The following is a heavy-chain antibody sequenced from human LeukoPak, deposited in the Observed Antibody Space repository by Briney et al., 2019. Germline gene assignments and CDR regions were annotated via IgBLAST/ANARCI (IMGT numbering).Heavy chain of an antibody. D-gene: IGHD6-25*01. CDR1: GFTFSSYG. Sequence: GRSLRLSCAASGFTFSSYGMHWVRQAPGKGLEWVAVIWYDGSNKYYAYSVKGRFTISRDNSKNTLYLQMNSLRTEDTALYYCARSKAALYYFDYWGQGTLVTVSS. V-gene: IGHV3-33*01. CDR3: ARSKAALYYFDY. CDR2: IWYDGSNK. J-gene: IGHJ4*02.